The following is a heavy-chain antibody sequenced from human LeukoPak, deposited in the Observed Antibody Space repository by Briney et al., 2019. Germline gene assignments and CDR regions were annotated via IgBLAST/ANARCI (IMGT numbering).Heavy chain of an antibody. Sequence: GWSLRLSCAASGFTFSSYAMSWVRQASGQGLEWVSAISGSGGSTYYADSVKGRFTISRDNSKNTLYLQMNSLRAEDTAVYYCAKGPGYSGYGDYWGQGTLVTVSS. D-gene: IGHD5-12*01. CDR3: AKGPGYSGYGDY. J-gene: IGHJ4*02. CDR1: GFTFSSYA. V-gene: IGHV3-23*01. CDR2: ISGSGGST.